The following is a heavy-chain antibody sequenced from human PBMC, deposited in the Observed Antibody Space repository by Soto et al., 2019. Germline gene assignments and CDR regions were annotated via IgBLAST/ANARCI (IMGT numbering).Heavy chain of an antibody. CDR1: GFTFGDYA. V-gene: IGHV3-49*03. D-gene: IGHD2-21*02. Sequence: PGGSLTLSCTASGFTFGDYAMSWFRQAPGKGLEWVGFIRSKAYGGTTEYAASVKGRFTISRDDSKSIAYLQMNSLKTEDTAVYYCTRGSGGDYEGELFDYWGQGTLVTVSS. J-gene: IGHJ4*02. CDR2: IRSKAYGGTT. CDR3: TRGSGGDYEGELFDY.